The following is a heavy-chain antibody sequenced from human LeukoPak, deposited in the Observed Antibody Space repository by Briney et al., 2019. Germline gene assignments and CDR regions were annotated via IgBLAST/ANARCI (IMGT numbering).Heavy chain of an antibody. CDR3: ARYKYSGSSYYFDY. J-gene: IGHJ4*02. Sequence: SETLSLTCTVSGGSISSYYWSWIRQPPGKGLEWIGYIYYSGNTNYNPSLKSRVTISVDTSKNQFSLKLSSVTAADTAVYYCARYKYSGSSYYFDYWGQGTLVTASS. CDR1: GGSISSYY. V-gene: IGHV4-59*01. D-gene: IGHD1-26*01. CDR2: IYYSGNT.